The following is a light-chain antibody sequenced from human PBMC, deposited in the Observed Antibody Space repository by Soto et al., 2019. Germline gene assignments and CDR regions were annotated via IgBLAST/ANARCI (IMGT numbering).Light chain of an antibody. CDR1: SSDIGSYNY. J-gene: IGLJ2*01. V-gene: IGLV2-14*01. CDR2: EVR. Sequence: QSALTQPRSVSGSPGQSVTISCTGTSSDIGSYNYVSWYQQHPGRAPQLILYEVRNRPSGISFRFSGSKSGNTASLTISGLQAEDEADYYCSSFTSKSSLIFGGGTKVTVL. CDR3: SSFTSKSSLI.